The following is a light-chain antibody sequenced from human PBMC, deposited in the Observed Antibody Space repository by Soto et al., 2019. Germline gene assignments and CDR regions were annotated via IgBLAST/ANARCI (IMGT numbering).Light chain of an antibody. CDR3: LLYYGGSYV. CDR1: SSDVGGYNY. Sequence: QSVLTQPASVSGSPGQSITISCTGTSSDVGGYNYVSWYQQHPGKAPKLMIYEVSNRPSGVSNRFSGSKSGNTASLTISGLQAEDEADYYCLLYYGGSYVFGAGTKLTVL. CDR2: EVS. J-gene: IGLJ1*01. V-gene: IGLV2-14*01.